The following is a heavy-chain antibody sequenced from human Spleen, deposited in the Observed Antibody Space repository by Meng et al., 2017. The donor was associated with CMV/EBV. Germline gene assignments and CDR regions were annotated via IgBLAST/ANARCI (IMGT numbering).Heavy chain of an antibody. CDR3: ARQLNCCGFDI. CDR2: IWYDGSNK. D-gene: IGHD1-1*01. V-gene: IGHV3-33*01. Sequence: GGSLRLSCAASGFTFSSHGVHWVRQAPGKGLEWVAVIWYDGSNKDYADSVKGRFTISRDNAKKSLYLQMNSLRAEDTAVYYCARQLNCCGFDIWGQGTVVTVSS. J-gene: IGHJ3*02. CDR1: GFTFSSHG.